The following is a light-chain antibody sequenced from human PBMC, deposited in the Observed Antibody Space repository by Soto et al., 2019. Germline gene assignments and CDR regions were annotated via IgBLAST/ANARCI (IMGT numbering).Light chain of an antibody. Sequence: QSPATLSVYPGEGRTLSCRASESVDINLACYQQKPGQPPRLLIYGASTRATDMPGTFSGRWSWTECTLTIISLQSEDVAVYNCPQDKNWPRTSGQGSKA. CDR3: PQDKNWPRT. J-gene: IGKJ1*01. CDR2: GAS. CDR1: ESVDIN. V-gene: IGKV3-15*01.